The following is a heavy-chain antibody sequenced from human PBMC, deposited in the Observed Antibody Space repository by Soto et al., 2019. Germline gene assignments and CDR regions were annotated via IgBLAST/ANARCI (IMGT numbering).Heavy chain of an antibody. CDR3: ARAPSYYYGSGSYYHFDY. J-gene: IGHJ4*02. D-gene: IGHD3-10*01. CDR1: GYSISSGYC. V-gene: IGHV4-38-2*02. CDR2: IYHSGST. Sequence: XETLSLTSSVAGYSISSGYCWGWLRQPPVKGLEWIGSIYHSGSTYYNPSLKSRVTISVDTSKNQFSLKLSSVTAADTAVYYCARAPSYYYGSGSYYHFDYWGQGTLVTVSS.